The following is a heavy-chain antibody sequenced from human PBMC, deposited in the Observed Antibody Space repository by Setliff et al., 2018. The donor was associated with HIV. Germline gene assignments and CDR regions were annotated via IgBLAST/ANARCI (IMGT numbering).Heavy chain of an antibody. J-gene: IGHJ5*02. CDR3: ARGFLRSRRRWFDP. CDR1: GGSISSYY. V-gene: IGHV4-59*01. D-gene: IGHD4-17*01. Sequence: PSETLSLTCTVSGGSISSYYWSWIRQPPGKGLEWIGYIFYSGSTNYNPSLKSRVTISVDASKNQFSLRLSSVTAADTAVYYCARGFLRSRRRWFDPRGQGTLVTVSS. CDR2: IFYSGST.